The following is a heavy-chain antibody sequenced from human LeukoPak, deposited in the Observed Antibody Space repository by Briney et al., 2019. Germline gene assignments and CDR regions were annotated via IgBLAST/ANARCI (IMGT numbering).Heavy chain of an antibody. CDR2: TYYRSKWYN. D-gene: IGHD3-22*01. Sequence: SQTLSLTCAISGDSVSSNSAAWNWIRQSPSRGLEWLGRTYYRSKWYNDYAVSVKSRISINPDTSKNQFSLQLNSVTPEDTAVYYCASLSAANYYDSSGYPYYFDYWGQGTLVTVSS. CDR3: ASLSAANYYDSSGYPYYFDY. CDR1: GDSVSSNSAA. J-gene: IGHJ4*02. V-gene: IGHV6-1*01.